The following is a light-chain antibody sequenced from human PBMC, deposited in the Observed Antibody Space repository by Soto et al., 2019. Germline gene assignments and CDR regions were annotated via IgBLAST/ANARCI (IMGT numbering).Light chain of an antibody. Sequence: EIVLTQSPGTLSLSPGDRATLYCRASQSFNTNYLGVTRHYLAWYQQKPGQAPTHPVYGASSRGTGIPDRFSGSGSQTHLTLSISILGPEHCAVYYCQQYGSSPLTFGGRTRVEVK. CDR2: GAS. J-gene: IGKJ4*01. V-gene: IGKV3-20*01. CDR3: QQYGSSPLT. CDR1: QSFNTNY.